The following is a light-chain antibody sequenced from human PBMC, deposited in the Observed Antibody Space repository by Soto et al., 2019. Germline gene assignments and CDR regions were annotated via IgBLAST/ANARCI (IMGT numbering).Light chain of an antibody. Sequence: QSALTQPASVSGSPGQSITISCTGTSSDVGYYNYVSWYQQRPGKAPKVLIYEVRNRPSGASSRFSGSKSGNTAFLTISGLQPEDEADYYCSSYTRSSSVLFGGGTKLTVL. CDR2: EVR. CDR3: SSYTRSSSVL. J-gene: IGLJ2*01. CDR1: SSDVGYYNY. V-gene: IGLV2-14*01.